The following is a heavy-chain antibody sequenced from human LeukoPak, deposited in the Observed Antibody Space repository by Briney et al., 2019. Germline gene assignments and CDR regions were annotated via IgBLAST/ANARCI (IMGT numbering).Heavy chain of an antibody. CDR2: IYYSGST. J-gene: IGHJ4*02. D-gene: IGHD5-24*01. CDR1: GGSISSSSYY. CDR3: ARERRDGYKVYFDY. Sequence: SETLSLTCTVSGGSISSSSYYWGWIRQPPGKGLEWIGSIYYSGSTYYNPSLKSRVTISVDTSKNQFSLKLSSVTAADTAVYYCARERRDGYKVYFDYWGQGTLVTVSS. V-gene: IGHV4-39*07.